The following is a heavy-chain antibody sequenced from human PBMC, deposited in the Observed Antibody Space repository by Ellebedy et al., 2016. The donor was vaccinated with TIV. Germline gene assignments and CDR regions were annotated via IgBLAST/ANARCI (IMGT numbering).Heavy chain of an antibody. CDR1: GFTFSNHA. D-gene: IGHD5-24*01. CDR2: ITGSSGNT. Sequence: GESLKISCVASGFTFSNHAMSWVRLAPGKGLEWVSAITGSSGNTYYIDSVKGRFTISRDNSKNTFYLQLDSLRDEDTAVYYCAKGGREYVQLLHDYWGQGTLVTVSS. V-gene: IGHV3-23*01. J-gene: IGHJ4*02. CDR3: AKGGREYVQLLHDY.